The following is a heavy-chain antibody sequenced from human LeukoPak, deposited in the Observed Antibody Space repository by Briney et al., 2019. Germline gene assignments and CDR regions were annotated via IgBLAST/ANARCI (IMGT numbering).Heavy chain of an antibody. CDR2: IIPIFGTA. V-gene: IGHV1-69*13. CDR3: ARVSGDLPQYYFDY. CDR1: GGTFSSYA. Sequence: SVKVSCKASGGTFSSYAISWVRQATGQGLEWMGGIIPIFGTANYAQKFQGRVTITADESTSTACMELSSLRSEDTAVYYCARVSGDLPQYYFDYWGQGTLVTVSS. J-gene: IGHJ4*02. D-gene: IGHD2-21*02.